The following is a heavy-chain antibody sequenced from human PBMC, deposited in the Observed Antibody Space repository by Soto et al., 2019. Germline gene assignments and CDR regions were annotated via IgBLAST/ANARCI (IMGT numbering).Heavy chain of an antibody. CDR1: GFTFSSSW. CDR2: INPDGREN. J-gene: IGHJ4*02. CDR3: SRSLNS. V-gene: IGHV3-7*01. Sequence: GGSLSLSCASSGFTFSSSWMDWVRQAPGKGLEWVANINPDGRENHYVGSVEGRFTISRDNARNALYLQISSLTAEDSALYFCSRSLNSWGQGTRVTVSS.